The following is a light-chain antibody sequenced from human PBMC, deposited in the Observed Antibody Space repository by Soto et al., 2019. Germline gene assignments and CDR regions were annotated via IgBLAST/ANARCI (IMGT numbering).Light chain of an antibody. CDR2: EVS. J-gene: IGLJ1*01. Sequence: QSALAQPASVSESPGQSITISCTGTSSDVGAYKYVSWYQQHPGKAPKVMIYEVSNRPSGVSNRFSGSKSGNTASLTISGLQAEDEADYFCSSYSSSSTLFVFGTGTKVTVL. CDR3: SSYSSSSTLFV. V-gene: IGLV2-14*01. CDR1: SSDVGAYKY.